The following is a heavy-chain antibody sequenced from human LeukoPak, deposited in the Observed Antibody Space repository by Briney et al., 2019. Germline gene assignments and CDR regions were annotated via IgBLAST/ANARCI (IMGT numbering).Heavy chain of an antibody. CDR2: IYPGDPDT. V-gene: IGHV5-51*01. CDR1: GYSFTSYW. Sequence: PGESLKVSCKGSGYSFTSYWIGWVRQMPGKGLEWMGIIYPGDPDTRYSPSFQGQVTISADKSISTAYLQWSSLKASDTAMYYCARRVSYSSSRHYFDYWGQGTLVTVSS. D-gene: IGHD6-6*01. CDR3: ARRVSYSSSRHYFDY. J-gene: IGHJ4*02.